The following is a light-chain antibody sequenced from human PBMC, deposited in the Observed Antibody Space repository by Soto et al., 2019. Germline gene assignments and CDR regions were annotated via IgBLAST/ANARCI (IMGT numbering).Light chain of an antibody. CDR2: EVT. V-gene: IGLV2-14*01. J-gene: IGLJ1*01. Sequence: QSALTQPASVSGSPGQSITISCTGTSGDIGSYNRVSWYQQHPGKAPKLIIYEVTDRPSGVSNRSSGSKSGNTASLTISGLQAEDEAEYYCSSYTNINTRACVFGTGTKVTVL. CDR3: SSYTNINTRACV. CDR1: SGDIGSYNR.